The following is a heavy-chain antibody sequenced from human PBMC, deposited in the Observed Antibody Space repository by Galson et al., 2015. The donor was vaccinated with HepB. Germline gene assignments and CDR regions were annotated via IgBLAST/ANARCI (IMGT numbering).Heavy chain of an antibody. Sequence: LSLTCTVSGGSISGSSYYWGWIRQPPGKGLEWIGSIYYSGSTYYNPSLKSRVTISADTSKNQFSLELRFVTAADTAVYYCARGPSPYYYDNIGNGFDVWGQGTMVTVSS. V-gene: IGHV4-39*07. CDR2: IYYSGST. J-gene: IGHJ3*01. CDR1: GGSISGSSYY. D-gene: IGHD3-22*01. CDR3: ARGPSPYYYDNIGNGFDV.